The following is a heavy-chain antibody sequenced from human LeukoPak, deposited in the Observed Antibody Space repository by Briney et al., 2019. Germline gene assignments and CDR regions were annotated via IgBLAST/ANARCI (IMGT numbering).Heavy chain of an antibody. CDR3: ARRPYNYSYYYYMDV. Sequence: GGSLRLSCAASGFTFSSYAMSWVRQAPGKGLEWVSAISGSGGSTYYADSVKGRFTISRDNSKNTLYLQMNSLRAEDTAVYYCARRPYNYSYYYYMDVWGKGTTVTISS. V-gene: IGHV3-23*01. CDR2: ISGSGGST. J-gene: IGHJ6*03. CDR1: GFTFSSYA. D-gene: IGHD1-1*01.